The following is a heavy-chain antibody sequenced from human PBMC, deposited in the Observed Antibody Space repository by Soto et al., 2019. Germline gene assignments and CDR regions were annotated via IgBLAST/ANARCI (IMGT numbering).Heavy chain of an antibody. J-gene: IGHJ4*02. V-gene: IGHV3-30*18. Sequence: QVQLVESGGGVVQPGRSLRLSCAASGFTFSSYGMHWVRQAPGKGWEWVAVISYDGSNKYYADSVKGRFTISRDNSKNTLYLQMNSLRAEDTAVYYCAKETYSGPLDYWGQGTLVTVSS. CDR1: GFTFSSYG. D-gene: IGHD2-15*01. CDR2: ISYDGSNK. CDR3: AKETYSGPLDY.